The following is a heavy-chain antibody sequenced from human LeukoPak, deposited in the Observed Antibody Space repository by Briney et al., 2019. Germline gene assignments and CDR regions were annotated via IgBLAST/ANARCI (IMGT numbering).Heavy chain of an antibody. CDR1: AFSFSSYE. CDR3: ARFNWGFD. CDR2: ISGSGSAM. D-gene: IGHD7-27*01. V-gene: IGHV3-48*03. Sequence: TGGSLILSCTASAFSFSSYEMNWLRQAPGKGLEWISYISGSGSAMYYAESVKGRFTISRDNAKNKLYLQMNSLRAEDTAVYYCARFNWGFDWGQGTVVIVSS. J-gene: IGHJ3*01.